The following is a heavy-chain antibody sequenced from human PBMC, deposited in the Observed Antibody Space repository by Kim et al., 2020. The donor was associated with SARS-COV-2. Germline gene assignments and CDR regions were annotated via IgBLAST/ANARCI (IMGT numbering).Heavy chain of an antibody. CDR3: AREGYSGYASGGNYYFDY. D-gene: IGHD5-12*01. V-gene: IGHV4-31*02. Sequence: LQSRVTISVATSKNQCSLKLSSVTAADTAVYYCAREGYSGYASGGNYYFDYWGQGTLVTVSS. J-gene: IGHJ4*02.